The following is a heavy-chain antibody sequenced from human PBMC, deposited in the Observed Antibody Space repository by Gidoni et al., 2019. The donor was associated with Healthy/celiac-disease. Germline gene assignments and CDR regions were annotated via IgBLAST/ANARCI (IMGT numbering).Heavy chain of an antibody. D-gene: IGHD6-13*01. CDR1: GGSISSSSYY. J-gene: IGHJ4*02. Sequence: QLQLQESDPGLVKPSETLSLTCTVSGGSISSSSYYWGWIRQPPGKGLEWLGSIYYSGSTYYNPSLKSRVTISVDTSKNQFSLKLSSVTAADTAVYYCARGYRSSWPSPGDYWGQGTLVTVSS. V-gene: IGHV4-39*01. CDR2: IYYSGST. CDR3: ARGYRSSWPSPGDY.